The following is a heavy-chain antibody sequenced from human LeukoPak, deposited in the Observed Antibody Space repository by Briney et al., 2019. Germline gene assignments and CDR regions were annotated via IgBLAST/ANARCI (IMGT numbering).Heavy chain of an antibody. J-gene: IGHJ4*02. CDR2: INPNSGGT. V-gene: IGHV1-2*02. Sequence: ASVTVSCKASGYTFTGYYMHWVRQAPGKGLAWMGWINPNSGGTNYAQRFQGRVTMTRDTSISTAYMELSSLRSDDTAVYYCARGRNWNPPKFDCWGQGTLVTVSS. D-gene: IGHD1-1*01. CDR3: ARGRNWNPPKFDC. CDR1: GYTFTGYY.